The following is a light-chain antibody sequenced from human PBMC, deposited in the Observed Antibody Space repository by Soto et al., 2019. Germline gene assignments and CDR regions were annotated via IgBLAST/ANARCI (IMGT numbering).Light chain of an antibody. CDR2: AAS. CDR3: QQSYSIPPT. J-gene: IGKJ1*01. V-gene: IGKV1-39*01. CDR1: ESISNH. Sequence: DIQMTQSPSSLSASVEDRVIITCRASESISNHLDWYQQKPGKAPKLLIFAASSLQSGVPSRFSGSGSGTDFTLTISSLQPEDFATYYCQQSYSIPPTFGQGTKVDIK.